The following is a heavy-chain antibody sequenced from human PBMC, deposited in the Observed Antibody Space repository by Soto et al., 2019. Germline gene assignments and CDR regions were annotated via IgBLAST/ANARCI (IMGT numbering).Heavy chain of an antibody. CDR2: IFPGDSDI. CDR3: GRCGIGGCRGGRCFTSYHYYGMGV. D-gene: IGHD2-15*01. Sequence: GESLKISCKVSGYSFSDYWIGWVRQMPGKGLEWMGIIFPGDSDIKYSPSFQGQVIISADKSISTAHLQWSSLEASDTGTYYCGRCGIGGCRGGRCFTSYHYYGMGVWGQVTTVPVPS. J-gene: IGHJ6*02. CDR1: GYSFSDYW. V-gene: IGHV5-51*01.